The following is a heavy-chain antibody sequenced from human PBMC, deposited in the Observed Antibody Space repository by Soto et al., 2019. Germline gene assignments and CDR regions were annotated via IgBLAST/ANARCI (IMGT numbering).Heavy chain of an antibody. J-gene: IGHJ4*02. CDR1: GYTFTSYG. V-gene: IGHV1-18*01. CDR3: ARDRAKDGGHY. D-gene: IGHD3-10*01. CDR2: ISAYNGNT. Sequence: QVQLVQSGAEVKKPGASVKVSCKASGYTFTSYGISWVRQAPGQGLEWMGWISAYNGNTNYAQKLQGRVTMTTDTPTSTAYRELRSLRADDTAGCYCARDRAKDGGHYWGQGTLVTVSS.